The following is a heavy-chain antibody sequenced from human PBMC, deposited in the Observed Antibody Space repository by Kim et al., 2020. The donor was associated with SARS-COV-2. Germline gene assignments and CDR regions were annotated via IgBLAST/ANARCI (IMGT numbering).Heavy chain of an antibody. V-gene: IGHV4-34*01. D-gene: IGHD3-3*01. J-gene: IGHJ4*02. CDR3: ATPLPYDFWSGYLGY. CDR1: GGSFSGYY. Sequence: SETLSLTCAVYGGSFSGYYWSWIRQPPGKGLEWIGEINHSGSTNYNPSLKSRVTISVDTSKNQFSLKLSSVTAADTAVYYCATPLPYDFWSGYLGYWGQGTLVTVSS. CDR2: INHSGST.